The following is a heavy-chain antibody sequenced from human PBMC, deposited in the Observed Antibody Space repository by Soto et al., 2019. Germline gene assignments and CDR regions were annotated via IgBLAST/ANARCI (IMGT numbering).Heavy chain of an antibody. V-gene: IGHV3-11*01. CDR3: ARERRGRITIFGVVKGGAFDI. CDR1: GFTFSDYY. J-gene: IGHJ3*02. CDR2: ISSSGSTI. Sequence: QVQLVESGGGLVKPGGSLRLSCAASGFTFSDYYMSWIRQAPGKGLEWVSYISSSGSTIYYADSVKGRFTISRDNAKNXLXLXXNSLRAEDTAVDYCARERRGRITIFGVVKGGAFDIWGQGTMVTVSS. D-gene: IGHD3-3*01.